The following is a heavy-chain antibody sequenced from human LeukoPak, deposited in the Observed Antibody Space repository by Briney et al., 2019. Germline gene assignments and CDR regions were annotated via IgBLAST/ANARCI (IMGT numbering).Heavy chain of an antibody. CDR2: ISYDGSNK. J-gene: IGHJ4*02. V-gene: IGHV3-30-3*01. D-gene: IGHD5-18*01. CDR3: ASDVDTAMALAY. CDR1: GITLSSYA. Sequence: KSLRLSCSASGITLSSYAIHWVRQAPGKGLEWVAVISYDGSNKYYADSVKGRFTISRDHSKNTLYLQMNSLRAEDTAVYYCASDVDTAMALAYWGQGTLVTVSS.